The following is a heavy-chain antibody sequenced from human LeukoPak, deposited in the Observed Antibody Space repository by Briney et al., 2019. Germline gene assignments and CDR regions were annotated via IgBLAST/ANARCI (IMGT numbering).Heavy chain of an antibody. CDR1: GYTFISYD. CDR3: ARGSWITGTTSYYYHMDV. D-gene: IGHD1-7*01. Sequence: GASVKVSCKASGYTFISYDINWVRQATGQGLEWMGWMNPNNGRTGYAQKFQGRVTMTRNSSISTAYMELNTLRSEDAAVYYCARGSWITGTTSYYYHMDVWGQGTLVTVSS. CDR2: MNPNNGRT. V-gene: IGHV1-8*01. J-gene: IGHJ6*03.